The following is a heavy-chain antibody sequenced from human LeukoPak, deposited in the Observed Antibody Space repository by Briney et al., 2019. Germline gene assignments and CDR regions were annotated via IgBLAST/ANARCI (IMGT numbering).Heavy chain of an antibody. D-gene: IGHD1-26*01. J-gene: IGHJ4*02. Sequence: GGSLRLSCAASGFTFSSYSMNWVRQAPGKGLEWVSSISSSSSYIYYADSVKGRFTISRDNAKNSLYLQMNSLRAEDTAVYYCAKVLWDPLILDYWGQGTLVTVSS. CDR3: AKVLWDPLILDY. CDR2: ISSSSSYI. CDR1: GFTFSSYS. V-gene: IGHV3-21*01.